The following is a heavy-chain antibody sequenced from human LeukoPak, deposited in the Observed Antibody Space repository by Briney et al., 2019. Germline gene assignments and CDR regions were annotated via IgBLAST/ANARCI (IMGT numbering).Heavy chain of an antibody. Sequence: ASVKVSCKASGYTFTSYGISWVRQAPGQGLEWMGWISAYNGNTNYAQKLQGRVTMTTDTSTSTAYMELRSLRSDDTAVYYCARVWTDSSGYYAVIRHTPYYYYYMDVWGKGTTVTISS. J-gene: IGHJ6*03. CDR1: GYTFTSYG. V-gene: IGHV1-18*01. CDR2: ISAYNGNT. D-gene: IGHD3-22*01. CDR3: ARVWTDSSGYYAVIRHTPYYYYYMDV.